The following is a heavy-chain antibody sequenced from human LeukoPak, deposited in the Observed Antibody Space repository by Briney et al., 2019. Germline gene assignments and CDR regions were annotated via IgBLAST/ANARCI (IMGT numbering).Heavy chain of an antibody. V-gene: IGHV3-21*01. Sequence: PGGSLRLSCEASGFTFSAYAMTWVRQAPGKGLEWVSSISSSSSYIYYADSVKGRFTISRDNAKNSLYLQMNSLRAEDTAVYYCARSPGATWSFDYWGQGTLVTVSS. CDR2: ISSSSSYI. CDR1: GFTFSAYA. D-gene: IGHD1-1*01. CDR3: ARSPGATWSFDY. J-gene: IGHJ4*02.